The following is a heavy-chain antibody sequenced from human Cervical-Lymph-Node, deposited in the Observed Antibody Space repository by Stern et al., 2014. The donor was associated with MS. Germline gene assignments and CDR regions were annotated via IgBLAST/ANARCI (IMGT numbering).Heavy chain of an antibody. Sequence: DQLVESGAEVREPGASVKVSCKAAGYTFTTYHINWVRQAPGQGLEWIGIINAGGGATKYAQRFLGRVTMTRDSSATTVYMELNNVTSEDTATYYCARDVTSGWPSYFDYWGQGTLVTVSS. J-gene: IGHJ4*02. V-gene: IGHV1-46*01. CDR2: INAGGGAT. CDR1: GYTFTTYH. CDR3: ARDVTSGWPSYFDY. D-gene: IGHD6-19*01.